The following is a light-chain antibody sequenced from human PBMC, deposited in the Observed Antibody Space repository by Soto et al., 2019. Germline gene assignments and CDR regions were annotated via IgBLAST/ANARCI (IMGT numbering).Light chain of an antibody. CDR2: KAS. CDR1: QDIGNY. V-gene: IGKV1-16*01. CDR3: QHYYRYPIT. J-gene: IGKJ5*01. Sequence: DIPMTQSPSSLSASVGDRVTITWRASQDIGNYLAWFQQKPGEAPKSLIYKASSLQSGVPSRFSGSGSGTDFTLTITNLRPEDSATYYCQHYYRYPITFGQGTRLEIK.